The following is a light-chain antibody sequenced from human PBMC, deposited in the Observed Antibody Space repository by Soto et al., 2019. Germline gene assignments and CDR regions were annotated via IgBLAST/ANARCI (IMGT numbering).Light chain of an antibody. V-gene: IGKV3-15*01. Sequence: EIEMTQSPATLSVSPGETATLSCRASQSVSNNVAWYQQKPGQAPRLLILGASTRATGIPARFSGSGSGTEFTLSISSLQSEDFAVYYCKQYKEWPPFTFGQGTRLEI. CDR3: KQYKEWPPFT. CDR2: GAS. CDR1: QSVSNN. J-gene: IGKJ5*01.